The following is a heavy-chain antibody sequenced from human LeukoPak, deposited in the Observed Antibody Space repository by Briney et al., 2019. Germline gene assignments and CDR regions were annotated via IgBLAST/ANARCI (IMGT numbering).Heavy chain of an antibody. CDR3: TRFTGYTYGYVY. CDR1: GFTVSSNY. V-gene: IGHV3-66*01. J-gene: IGHJ4*02. D-gene: IGHD5-18*01. Sequence: GGSLRLSCAASGFTVSSNYMSWVRQAPGKGLEWVSVIYSGGSTYYADSVKGRFTISRDNSKNTLYLQMNSLRAEDTAVYYCTRFTGYTYGYVYWGQGTLVTVSS. CDR2: IYSGGST.